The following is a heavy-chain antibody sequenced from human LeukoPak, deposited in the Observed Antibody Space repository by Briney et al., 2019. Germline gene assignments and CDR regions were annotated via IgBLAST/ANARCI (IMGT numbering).Heavy chain of an antibody. D-gene: IGHD3-22*01. V-gene: IGHV4-34*01. CDR2: INHSGSA. J-gene: IGHJ4*02. CDR1: GGSFSGYY. CDR3: ARGQALYSDASGYYAGGFYYFDK. Sequence: PSETLSPTCAVYGGSFSGYYWSWIRQTAGKGLEWIGEINHSGSAKYNPSLKSRVSISVTLSKNQFSLDLSSVTAADTAVYYCARGQALYSDASGYYAGGFYYFDKWGQGTLVAVSS.